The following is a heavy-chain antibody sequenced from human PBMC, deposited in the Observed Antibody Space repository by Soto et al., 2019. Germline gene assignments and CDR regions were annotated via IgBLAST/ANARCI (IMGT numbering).Heavy chain of an antibody. CDR1: GFSLSTTAEG. CDR2: IYWDDDE. D-gene: IGHD2-2*01. V-gene: IGHV2-5*02. J-gene: IGHJ4*02. CDR3: AHGSCSSADCYPNPYLDY. Sequence: QITLKESGPTLVNPTQTLTLTCTFSGFSLSTTAEGVGWIRQPPGKALEWLALIYWDDDERYSPSPKSRLTITKDTSKNQVVLTMTNVDPVDTATYYCAHGSCSSADCYPNPYLDYWGQGILVTVSS.